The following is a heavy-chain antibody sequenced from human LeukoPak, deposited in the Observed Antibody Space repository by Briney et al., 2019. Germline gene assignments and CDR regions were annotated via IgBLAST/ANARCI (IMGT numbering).Heavy chain of an antibody. CDR1: GGSFSGYY. V-gene: IGHV4-34*01. Sequence: SETLSLTCAVYGGSFSGYYWSWIRQPPGKGLEWIGEINHSGSTNYNPCLKSRVTISVDTSKNQFSLKLSSVTAADTAVYYCASRRSRIAAAGIGHFQHWGQGTLVTVSS. J-gene: IGHJ1*01. CDR3: ASRRSRIAAAGIGHFQH. D-gene: IGHD6-13*01. CDR2: INHSGST.